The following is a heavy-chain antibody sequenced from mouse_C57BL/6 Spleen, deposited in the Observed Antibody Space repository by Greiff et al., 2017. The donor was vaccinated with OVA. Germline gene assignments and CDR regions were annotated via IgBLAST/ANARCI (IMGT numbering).Heavy chain of an antibody. CDR1: GYTFTSYW. CDR2: IDPNSGGT. Sequence: QVQLKQPGAELVKPGASVKLSCKASGYTFTSYWMHWVKQRPGRGLEWIGRIDPNSGGTKYNEKFKSKATLTVDKPSSTAYMQLSSLTSEDSAVYYCASGDYSNYGFFYYAMDYWGQGTSVTASS. CDR3: ASGDYSNYGFFYYAMDY. V-gene: IGHV1-72*01. D-gene: IGHD2-5*01. J-gene: IGHJ4*01.